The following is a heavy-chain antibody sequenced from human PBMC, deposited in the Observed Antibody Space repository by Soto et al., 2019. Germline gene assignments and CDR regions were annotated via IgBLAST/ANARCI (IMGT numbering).Heavy chain of an antibody. V-gene: IGHV4-39*01. CDR1: GGSIISSSYF. CDR3: ARHPRDFCFDP. CDR2: IYYSGST. D-gene: IGHD3-3*01. J-gene: IGHJ5*02. Sequence: SETLSLTCTVSGGSIISSSYFWVLIRQPPGKGLEWIGSIYYSGSTYYNPSLKSRVTVSVDTSKNQFSLKLSSVTAADTAVYYCARHPRDFCFDPWGQGTLVTVSS.